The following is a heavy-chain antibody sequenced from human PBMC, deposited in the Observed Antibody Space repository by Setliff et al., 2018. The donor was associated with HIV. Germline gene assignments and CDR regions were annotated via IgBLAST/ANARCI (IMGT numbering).Heavy chain of an antibody. CDR3: AKSSPSIGYITDC. CDR1: GVSISSYY. CDR2: IFPGGAT. V-gene: IGHV4-59*01. Sequence: SETLSLTCSVSGVSISSYYWSWIRHSPGKGLEWIGIIFPGGATDYNPSLTSRVTISVDTSKNHLFLKLTSVTTADTAVYFCAKSSPSIGYITDCWGQGAPVTVSS. D-gene: IGHD5-12*01. J-gene: IGHJ4*02.